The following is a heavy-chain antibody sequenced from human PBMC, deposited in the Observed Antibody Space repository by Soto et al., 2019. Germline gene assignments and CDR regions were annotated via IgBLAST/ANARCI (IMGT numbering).Heavy chain of an antibody. D-gene: IGHD6-13*01. CDR2: INHSGST. CDR1: GGSFSGYY. CDR3: ARGRIAAYYYGLDV. V-gene: IGHV4-34*01. J-gene: IGHJ6*02. Sequence: PSETLSLTCAVYGGSFSGYYWSWIRQPPGKGLEWIGEINHSGSTNYNPSLKSRVTISVDTSKNQFSLKLSSVTAADTAVYYCARGRIAAYYYGLDVWGQGTTVTVSS.